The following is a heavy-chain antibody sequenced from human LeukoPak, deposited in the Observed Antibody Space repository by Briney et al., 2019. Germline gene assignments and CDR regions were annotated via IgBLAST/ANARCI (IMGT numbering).Heavy chain of an antibody. CDR3: TREERGYIPAF. V-gene: IGHV3-30*01. D-gene: IGHD3-16*02. Sequence: GRSLRLSCAASGFTFSNYAMHWVRQTPGKGLEWVAFVSYDGSWDSHSDSVKGRFTISRDDSKNTLYLQMTRLRAEDTAVYYCTREERGYIPAFWGQGTLVTVSS. CDR1: GFTFSNYA. J-gene: IGHJ4*02. CDR2: VSYDGSWD.